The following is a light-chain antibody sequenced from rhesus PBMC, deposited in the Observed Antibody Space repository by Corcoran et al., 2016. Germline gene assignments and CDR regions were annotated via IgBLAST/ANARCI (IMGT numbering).Light chain of an antibody. V-gene: IGKV1-74*01. CDR1: ENVNNY. J-gene: IGKJ2*01. Sequence: DIQMTQSPSSLSASVGDRVTITCRTSENVNNYLNWYQQQPGKAPKLLIYKASTLQSGVPSRFSGSGSGTDYTFTISSLQSEDVATYYCQHNYGTPYSFGQGTKVGIK. CDR3: QHNYGTPYS. CDR2: KAS.